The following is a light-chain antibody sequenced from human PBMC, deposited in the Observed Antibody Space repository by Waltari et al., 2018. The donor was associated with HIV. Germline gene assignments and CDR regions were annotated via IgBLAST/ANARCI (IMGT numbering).Light chain of an antibody. J-gene: IGKJ2*01. V-gene: IGKV1-5*03. CDR1: QSISSW. CDR3: QQYNDWYT. Sequence: DIQMTQSPSILSASVGDRVTITCRASQSISSWFAWYQQKPGKAPKLLIYKASSLESGVPSRFSGSGSGTEFTLTISSLQPDDSATYYCQQYNDWYTFGQGSKLEIK. CDR2: KAS.